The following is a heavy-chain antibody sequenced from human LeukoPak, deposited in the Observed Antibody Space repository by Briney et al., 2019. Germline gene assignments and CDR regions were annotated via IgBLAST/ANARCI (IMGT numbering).Heavy chain of an antibody. CDR3: ARDSPFASLYYYDSSGYYYFDY. D-gene: IGHD3-22*01. CDR1: GFTFSSYE. J-gene: IGHJ4*02. Sequence: PGGSLRLSCAASGFTFSSYEMNWVRQAPGQGLEWISYISSTASSIYYADSVKGRFTISRDNAKNSLYLQMNSLRAEDTAVYYCARDSPFASLYYYDSSGYYYFDYWGQGTLVTVSS. V-gene: IGHV3-48*03. CDR2: ISSTASSI.